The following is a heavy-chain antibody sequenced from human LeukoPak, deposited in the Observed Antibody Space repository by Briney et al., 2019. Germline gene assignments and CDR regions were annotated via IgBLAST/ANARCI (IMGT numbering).Heavy chain of an antibody. CDR2: TYYWLTRYN. CDR1: GVSVSCKNAA. Sequence: SHTLSDPCAILGVSVSCKNAAWNSIRQSASRGLQWLGRTYYWLTRYNDNAESVYGLISNNPDTSTNHCSVTLNSLTPEDTAVYYCARGFSNGWLDYWGRGTLVTVSS. CDR3: ARGFSNGWLDY. D-gene: IGHD6-19*01. J-gene: IGHJ4*02. V-gene: IGHV6-1*01.